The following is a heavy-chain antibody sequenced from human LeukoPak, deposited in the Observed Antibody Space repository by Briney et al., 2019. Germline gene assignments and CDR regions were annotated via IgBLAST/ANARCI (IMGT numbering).Heavy chain of an antibody. D-gene: IGHD6-13*01. Sequence: ASVKVSCKASGYTLTVCYMHCVRQAPGQGREGGGWINPNSGGTNYAQKFQGRVTITRDTSISTAYMELSRLRSDDTAVYYCARVFQKQLSDYWGQGSLVTVSS. V-gene: IGHV1-2*02. CDR1: GYTLTVCY. J-gene: IGHJ4*02. CDR3: ARVFQKQLSDY. CDR2: INPNSGGT.